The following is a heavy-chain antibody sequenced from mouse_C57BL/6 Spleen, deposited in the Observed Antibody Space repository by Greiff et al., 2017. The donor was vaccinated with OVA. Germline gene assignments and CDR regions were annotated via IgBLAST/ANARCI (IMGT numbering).Heavy chain of an antibody. V-gene: IGHV3-1*01. J-gene: IGHJ1*03. CDR1: GYSITSGYD. Sequence: EVMLVESGPGMVKPSQSLSLTCTVTGYSITSGYDWHWIRHFPGNKLEWMGYISYSGSTNYNPSLKSRISITHDTSKNHFFLKLNSVTTEDTATYYCARTGNWYFDVWGTGTTVTVSS. CDR3: ARTGNWYFDV. CDR2: ISYSGST. D-gene: IGHD4-1*01.